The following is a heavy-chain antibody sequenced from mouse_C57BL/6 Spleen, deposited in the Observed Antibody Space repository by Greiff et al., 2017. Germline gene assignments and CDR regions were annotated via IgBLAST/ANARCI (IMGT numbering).Heavy chain of an antibody. J-gene: IGHJ2*01. CDR3: ARDREGYDGYLYYFDY. CDR2: ISDGGSYT. V-gene: IGHV5-4*01. Sequence: EVQGVESGGGLVKPGGSLKLSCAASGFTFSSYAMSWVRQTPEKRLEWVATISDGGSYTYYPDNVKGRFTISRDNAKNNLYLQMSHLKSEDTAMYYCARDREGYDGYLYYFDYWGQGTTLTVSS. CDR1: GFTFSSYA. D-gene: IGHD2-3*01.